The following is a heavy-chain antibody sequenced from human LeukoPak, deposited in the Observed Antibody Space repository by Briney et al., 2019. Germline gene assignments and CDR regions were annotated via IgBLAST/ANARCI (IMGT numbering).Heavy chain of an antibody. J-gene: IGHJ4*02. V-gene: IGHV3-48*01. CDR3: VRDNSRGQSLGVIY. D-gene: IGHD3-22*01. CDR2: INADSTTI. Sequence: GGSLRLSCAASGFTLSTYNMNWVRQAPGKGLEWISYINADSTTIQYADSVRGRFTTSRDNAKNSLYLQMNSLRAEDTAVYYCVRDNSRGQSLGVIYWGQGSLVTVSS. CDR1: GFTLSTYN.